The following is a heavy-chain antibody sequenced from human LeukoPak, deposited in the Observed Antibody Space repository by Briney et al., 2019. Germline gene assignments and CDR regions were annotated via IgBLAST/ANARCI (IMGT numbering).Heavy chain of an antibody. D-gene: IGHD1-26*01. CDR1: GGSILTTNW. J-gene: IGHJ4*02. Sequence: PSGTLSLTCAVSGGSILTTNWWSWVRPPPGKGVEWIGEIHMSGTSKYNPALKSRVSMSIDKSKNQLSLKLTSVTAADTAMYYCARESGAFSPFGFWGQGTLVTVSS. V-gene: IGHV4-4*02. CDR2: IHMSGTS. CDR3: ARESGAFSPFGF.